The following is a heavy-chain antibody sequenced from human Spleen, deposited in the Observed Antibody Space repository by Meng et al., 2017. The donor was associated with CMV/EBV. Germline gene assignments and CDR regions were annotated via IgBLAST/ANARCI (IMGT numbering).Heavy chain of an antibody. J-gene: IGHJ5*01. CDR1: AFTFSDYT. Sequence: SAFTFSDYTMHWVRQAPGRGLEWVALISYDGTNRYYAESLKVRFTISRDNSKNTLYFHVNSLRSEDTAIYYCARDAGGSDSSFDSWGQGTLVTVSS. V-gene: IGHV3-30*14. CDR2: ISYDGTNR. D-gene: IGHD3-16*01. CDR3: ARDAGGSDSSFDS.